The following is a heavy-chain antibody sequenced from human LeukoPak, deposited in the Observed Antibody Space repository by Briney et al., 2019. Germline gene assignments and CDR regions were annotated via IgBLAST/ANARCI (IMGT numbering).Heavy chain of an antibody. CDR3: ARIKEQWLAYFDY. CDR1: GYSFTSYW. J-gene: IGHJ4*02. CDR2: IYPGDSDT. V-gene: IGHV5-51*01. D-gene: IGHD6-19*01. Sequence: GESLKISCKGSGYSFTSYWIGWVRQTPGKGREWLGVIYPGDSDTRYSPSFQGQVTISADKSISTAYLQWSSLKASDTAMYYCARIKEQWLAYFDYWGQGTLVTVSS.